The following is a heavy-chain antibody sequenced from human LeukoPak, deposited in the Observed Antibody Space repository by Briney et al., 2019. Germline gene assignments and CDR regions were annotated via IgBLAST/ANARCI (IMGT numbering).Heavy chain of an antibody. Sequence: SETLSLTCTVSGVSVSSGSYYWGWIRQPPGKGLEWIVYIYYSGSVNYNPSLKSRLTISVDTSKNQFSLKLSSVTAADTAVYYCARDPGKYYDILTGYYYYYYYGMDVWSKGTTVTVSS. J-gene: IGHJ6*04. D-gene: IGHD3-9*01. CDR3: ARDPGKYYDILTGYYYYYYYGMDV. CDR1: GVSVSSGSYY. V-gene: IGHV4-61*01. CDR2: IYYSGSV.